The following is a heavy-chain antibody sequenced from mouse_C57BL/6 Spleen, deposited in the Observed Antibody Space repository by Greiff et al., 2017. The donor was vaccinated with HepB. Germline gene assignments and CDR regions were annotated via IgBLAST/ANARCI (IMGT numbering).Heavy chain of an antibody. CDR3: ATTTVVENAMDY. Sequence: QVHVKQSGAELVRPGASVKLSCKASGYTFTDYYINWVKQRPGQGLEWIARIYPGSGNTYYNEKFKGKATLTAEKSSSTAYMQLSSLTSEDSAVYFCATTTVVENAMDYWGQGTSVTVSS. CDR1: GYTFTDYY. D-gene: IGHD1-1*01. J-gene: IGHJ4*01. V-gene: IGHV1-76*01. CDR2: IYPGSGNT.